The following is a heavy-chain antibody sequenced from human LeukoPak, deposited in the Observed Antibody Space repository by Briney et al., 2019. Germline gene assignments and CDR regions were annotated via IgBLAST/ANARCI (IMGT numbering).Heavy chain of an antibody. Sequence: ASVKVSCKASGYTITGYYMHWVRQAPGQGLEWMGWINPNSGGTNYAQKFQGRVTMTRDTSISTAYMELSRLRSDDTAVYYCAREKGYYYDSSGYLYDYWGQGTLVTVSS. CDR1: GYTITGYY. J-gene: IGHJ4*02. V-gene: IGHV1-2*02. CDR3: AREKGYYYDSSGYLYDY. CDR2: INPNSGGT. D-gene: IGHD3-22*01.